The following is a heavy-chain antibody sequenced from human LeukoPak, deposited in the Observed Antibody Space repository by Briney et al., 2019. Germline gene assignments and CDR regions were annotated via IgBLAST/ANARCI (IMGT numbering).Heavy chain of an antibody. CDR2: IYPGDSDT. CDR1: GYSFTNYW. D-gene: IGHD2-2*01. CDR3: ARSISVVVVPAENWFDP. J-gene: IGHJ5*02. V-gene: IGHV5-51*01. Sequence: GESLRISCQGSGYSFTNYWIGWVRQMPGKGLEWMGIIYPGDSDTRYSPSFQGQVTISADKSISTAYLQWSSLKASDTAMYYCARSISVVVVPAENWFDPWGQGTLVTVSS.